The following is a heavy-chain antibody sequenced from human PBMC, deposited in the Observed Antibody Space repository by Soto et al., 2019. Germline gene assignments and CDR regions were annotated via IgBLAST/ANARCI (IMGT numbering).Heavy chain of an antibody. CDR1: GGSISSGAYY. D-gene: IGHD4-4*01. CDR2: IFYTGST. CDR3: ARGSLTTRSVSENYCDP. J-gene: IGHJ5*02. V-gene: IGHV4-31*03. Sequence: SETLSLTCTVSGGSISSGAYYWSWIRQFPGKGLEWIGYIFYTGSTYYNPSLKSRLTMSVDTSKNQFSLRLNSVTAADTALYYCARGSLTTRSVSENYCDPCDQGTLGTVS.